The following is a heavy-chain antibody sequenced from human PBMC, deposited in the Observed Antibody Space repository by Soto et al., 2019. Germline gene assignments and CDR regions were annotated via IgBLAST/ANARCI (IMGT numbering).Heavy chain of an antibody. CDR1: GFSFRNYN. Sequence: QMQLVESGGGVVQPGRSLRLSCAASGFSFRNYNLHWVRQAPGKGLEWVAVVSHDGVNKHYAESVKGRLSISRDSSREKLYLKKNSLRPEDTAVFFCGRKKKIVMGVVPTPGSPGAFDRWGKGTMVPVSS. D-gene: IGHD2-15*01. CDR2: VSHDGVNK. J-gene: IGHJ3*02. CDR3: GRKKKIVMGVVPTPGSPGAFDR. V-gene: IGHV3-30-3*01.